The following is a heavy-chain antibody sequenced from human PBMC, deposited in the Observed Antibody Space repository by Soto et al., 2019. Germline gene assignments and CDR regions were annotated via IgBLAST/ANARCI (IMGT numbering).Heavy chain of an antibody. CDR2: INPNGGAT. CDR3: ARESGGATATLDYYYFYMDV. D-gene: IGHD5-12*01. V-gene: IGHV1-2*02. Sequence: QVQLVQSGAEVKKPGASVKVSCKTSGDSFSAFYLHWVRQDPGQGLEWLGWINPNGGATKYAQKFRGRVAMARETSIGTAYLELSSLRSDDTAIYYCARESGGATATLDYYYFYMDVWGKGTTVTVSS. CDR1: GDSFSAFY. J-gene: IGHJ6*03.